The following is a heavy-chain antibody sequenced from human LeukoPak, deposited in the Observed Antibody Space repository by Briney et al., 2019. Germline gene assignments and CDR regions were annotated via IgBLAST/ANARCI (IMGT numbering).Heavy chain of an antibody. V-gene: IGHV4-4*02. Sequence: PSETLSLTCAVSSGSISSSYWWSWVRQPPGKGLEWIGEIYHSGSTNYNPSLKSRVTISIDKSKNQFSLRLSSVTAADTAVYYCARDFRERRGMTGPHGMDVWGQGTTVTVSS. J-gene: IGHJ6*02. D-gene: IGHD1-20*01. CDR3: ARDFRERRGMTGPHGMDV. CDR1: SGSISSSYW. CDR2: IYHSGST.